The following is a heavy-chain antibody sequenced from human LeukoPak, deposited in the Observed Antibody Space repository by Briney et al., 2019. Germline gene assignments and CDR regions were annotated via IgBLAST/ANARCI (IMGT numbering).Heavy chain of an antibody. Sequence: SETLSLTCTVSGGSISSSSYYWGWIRQPPGKGLEWIGSIYYSGSTYYNPSLKSRVTISVDTSKNQFSLKLSSVTAVDTAVYYCARHNGRYSSSWLFDCWGQGTLVTVSS. CDR2: IYYSGST. V-gene: IGHV4-39*01. CDR1: GGSISSSSYY. J-gene: IGHJ4*02. CDR3: ARHNGRYSSSWLFDC. D-gene: IGHD6-13*01.